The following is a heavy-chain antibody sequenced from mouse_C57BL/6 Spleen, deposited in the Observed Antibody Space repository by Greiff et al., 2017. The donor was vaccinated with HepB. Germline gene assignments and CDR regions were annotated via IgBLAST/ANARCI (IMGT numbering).Heavy chain of an antibody. Sequence: VQLQQSGAELVKPGASVKLSCKASGYTFTSYWMHRVKQRPGRGLEWTGRIDPNSGGTKYNEKFKSKATLTVDKPSSTAYMQLSSLTSEASAVYYCAIGMFTTGEWFAYLGKGNRVTVSA. CDR3: AIGMFTTGEWFAY. CDR2: IDPNSGGT. D-gene: IGHD1-1*01. J-gene: IGHJ3*01. CDR1: GYTFTSYW. V-gene: IGHV1-72*01.